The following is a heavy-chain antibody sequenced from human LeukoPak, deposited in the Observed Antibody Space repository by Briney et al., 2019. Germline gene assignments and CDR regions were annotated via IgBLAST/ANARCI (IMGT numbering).Heavy chain of an antibody. Sequence: SETLSLTCAVYGGSFSGYYWSWIRQPPGKGLEWIGEINHSGSTNYNPSLKSRVTISVDTSKNQFSLKLSSVTAADTAVYFCAREDCTGGSCYLLSLGYWGQGTLVTVSS. CDR1: GGSFSGYY. CDR3: AREDCTGGSCYLLSLGY. CDR2: INHSGST. J-gene: IGHJ4*02. V-gene: IGHV4-34*01. D-gene: IGHD2-15*01.